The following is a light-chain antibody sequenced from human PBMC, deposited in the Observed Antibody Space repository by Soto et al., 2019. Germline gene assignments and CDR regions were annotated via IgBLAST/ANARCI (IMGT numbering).Light chain of an antibody. CDR1: RYDVGTYNY. CDR2: DVG. CDR3: TPYTPEPTRFSV. J-gene: IGLJ1*01. Sequence: HSVLAQPASVSGAPGQSITISCTGTRYDVGTYNYVSWYQHHPGQAPKLIIYDVGSRPSGVSHRFSGSKSGITASLAISGLQAEDEADYYCTPYTPEPTRFSVFGTGRKVTVL. V-gene: IGLV2-14*03.